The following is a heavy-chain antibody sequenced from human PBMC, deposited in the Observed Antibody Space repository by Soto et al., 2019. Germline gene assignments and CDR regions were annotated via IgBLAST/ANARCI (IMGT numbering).Heavy chain of an antibody. CDR1: GGSFSSGCN. Sequence: SETLSLTCTVSGGSFSSGCNWAWIRQAPGMRLEGGASIFHTGTTSYNPSLTSRVTIAVDTPKNQFSLKLPSVTAADSAVHYCARTDDVGYYPFCGQGTLVTVAS. D-gene: IGHD3-3*01. J-gene: IGHJ4*02. V-gene: IGHV4-38-2*02. CDR2: IFHTGTT. CDR3: ARTDDVGYYPF.